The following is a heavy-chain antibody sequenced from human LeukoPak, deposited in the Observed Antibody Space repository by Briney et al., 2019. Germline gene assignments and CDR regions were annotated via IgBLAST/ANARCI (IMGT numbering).Heavy chain of an antibody. J-gene: IGHJ4*02. CDR3: ATPTEDYFDY. D-gene: IGHD4-11*01. V-gene: IGHV1-46*01. Sequence: ASVKVSCKASGYTFTSYYMHWVRQAPGQGLEWMGIINPSGGSTSYAQKFQGRVTMTRDTSTSTVYMELSRLRSDDTAVYYCATPTEDYFDYWGQGTLVTVSS. CDR1: GYTFTSYY. CDR2: INPSGGST.